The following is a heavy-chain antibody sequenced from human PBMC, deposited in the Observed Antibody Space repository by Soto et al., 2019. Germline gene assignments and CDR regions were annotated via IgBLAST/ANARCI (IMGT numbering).Heavy chain of an antibody. CDR2: INPETGGT. CDR3: ARERYQVISDGMDV. CDR1: GYTFTGYY. Sequence: ASVKVSCKASGYTFTGYYVHWVLEAPGQVLEWMGWINPETGGTSYAQKFQGRVTLSRDTSINTAYLEVSRLRFDDAAVYFCARERYQVISDGMDVWGQGTTVTVS. D-gene: IGHD2-2*01. J-gene: IGHJ6*02. V-gene: IGHV1-2*02.